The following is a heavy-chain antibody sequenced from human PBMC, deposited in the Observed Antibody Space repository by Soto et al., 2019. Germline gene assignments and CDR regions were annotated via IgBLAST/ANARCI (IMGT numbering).Heavy chain of an antibody. V-gene: IGHV1-8*01. J-gene: IGHJ6*02. D-gene: IGHD6-13*01. CDR2: MNPNSGNT. CDR3: ARDIGTEAAAGFVGNYYYYGMDV. CDR1: GYTFTSYD. Sequence: ASVKVSCKSSGYTFTSYDINWVRQATGQGLEWMGWMNPNSGNTGYAQKFQGRVTMTRNTSISTAYMELSSLRSEDTAVYYCARDIGTEAAAGFVGNYYYYGMDVWGQGTTVTVSS.